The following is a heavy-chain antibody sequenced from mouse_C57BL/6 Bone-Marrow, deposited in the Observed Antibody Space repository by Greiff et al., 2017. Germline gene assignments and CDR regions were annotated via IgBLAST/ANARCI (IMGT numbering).Heavy chain of an antibody. CDR1: GFTFSSYA. J-gene: IGHJ4*01. Sequence: EVKLVESGEGLVKPGGSLKLSCAASGFTFSSYAMSWVRQTPEKRLEWVAYISSGGDYIYYADTVKGRFTISRNNARNTLYQQMSSLKSEDTAMYYWTRDRLEPYAMDYWGQGTSVTVSS. CDR2: ISSGGDYI. V-gene: IGHV5-9-1*02. CDR3: TRDRLEPYAMDY.